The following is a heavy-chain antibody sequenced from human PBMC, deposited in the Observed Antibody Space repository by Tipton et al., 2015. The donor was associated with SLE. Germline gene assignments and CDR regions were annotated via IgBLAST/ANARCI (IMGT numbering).Heavy chain of an antibody. D-gene: IGHD3-3*01. Sequence: RSLRLSCAASGYPVPTFAMHWVRQAPGKGLEWVTLIWHDGTNQYYADSVKGRFTISRDNSKKTLYLQMNSLSVEDTAVYYCARGGAGEFWSAYAFDSWGQGTLVTVSS. CDR2: IWHDGTNQ. CDR1: GYPVPTFA. CDR3: ARGGAGEFWSAYAFDS. V-gene: IGHV3-30*04. J-gene: IGHJ4*02.